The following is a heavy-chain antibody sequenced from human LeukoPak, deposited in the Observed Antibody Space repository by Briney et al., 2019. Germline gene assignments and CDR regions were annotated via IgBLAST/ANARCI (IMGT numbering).Heavy chain of an antibody. J-gene: IGHJ6*02. CDR2: IRNRANNYAT. CDR3: SGYDYGMDV. Sequence: PGGSLRLSCEASVFTFSDSAIHWVRQAPGKGLEWVGRIRNRANNYATVYSASVEGRFSMSRDDSKNTAYLQMNSPKTEDTAIYYCSGYDYGMDVWGQGTTVTVSS. V-gene: IGHV3-73*01. CDR1: VFTFSDSA.